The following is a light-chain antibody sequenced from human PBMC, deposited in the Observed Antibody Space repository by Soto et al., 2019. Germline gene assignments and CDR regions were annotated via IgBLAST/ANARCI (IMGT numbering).Light chain of an antibody. CDR1: SSDVGGYNY. CDR3: KSRTTRNTLV. CDR2: EVT. J-gene: IGLJ3*02. V-gene: IGLV2-14*01. Sequence: QSALTQPASVSGSPGQSITISCTGTSSDVGGYNYVSWYQQHPGKAPKLIISEVTHRPSGVSSRVYGSRSGNTASLTISGLQAEDEADYYCKSRTTRNTLVFGGGTKVTVL.